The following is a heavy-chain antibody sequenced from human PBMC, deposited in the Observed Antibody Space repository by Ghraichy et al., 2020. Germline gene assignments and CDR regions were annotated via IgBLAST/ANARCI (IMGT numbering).Heavy chain of an antibody. D-gene: IGHD1-26*01. V-gene: IGHV3-30*18. CDR2: ISHDGSIE. Sequence: GESLNISCAASGFIFGAYGMHWVRQAPGKGLEWVAAISHDGSIEDSADSVKGRFTISRDNSRNTLYLQMNSLRPDDTAVYYCAKDPRGSYWNGLDVWGQGTTVTVSS. J-gene: IGHJ6*02. CDR1: GFIFGAYG. CDR3: AKDPRGSYWNGLDV.